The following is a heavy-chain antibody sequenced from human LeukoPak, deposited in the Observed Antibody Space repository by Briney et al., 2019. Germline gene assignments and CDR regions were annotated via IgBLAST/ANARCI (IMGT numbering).Heavy chain of an antibody. J-gene: IGHJ3*02. CDR1: GFRFSSYA. D-gene: IGHD5-18*01. CDR2: ISGSGVST. V-gene: IGHV3-23*01. CDR3: TRDFRGYSYAQIAFDI. Sequence: HPGGSLRLACAASGFRFSSYAMSWVRQAPGKGLEWVSAISGSGVSTYYADSVKGRFTVSRDNSKNTLYLQMNSLRAEDTALYYCTRDFRGYSYAQIAFDIWGQGTTVTVSS.